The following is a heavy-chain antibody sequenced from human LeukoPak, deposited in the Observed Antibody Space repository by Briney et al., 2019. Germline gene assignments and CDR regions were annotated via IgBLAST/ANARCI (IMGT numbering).Heavy chain of an antibody. CDR1: GYTFTSYG. Sequence: ASVKVSCKASGYTFTSYGISWVRQAPGQGLEWMGWISAYNGNTNYAQKLQGRVTMTTDTSTSTAYMELRSLRSDDTAVYYCAGVTAAAGTTWFDPWGQGTLVTVSS. D-gene: IGHD6-13*01. J-gene: IGHJ5*02. V-gene: IGHV1-18*01. CDR2: ISAYNGNT. CDR3: AGVTAAAGTTWFDP.